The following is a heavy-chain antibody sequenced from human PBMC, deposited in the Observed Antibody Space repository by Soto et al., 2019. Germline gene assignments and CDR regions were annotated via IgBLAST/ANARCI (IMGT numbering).Heavy chain of an antibody. J-gene: IGHJ4*02. CDR1: GYTFTSYG. Sequence: ASVKVSCKASGYTFTSYGISWVRQAPGQGLEWMGWISAYNGNTNYAQKLQGRVTMTTDTSTSTAYMELRSLRSDDTAVYYCARALYCSGGSCYPGSYWGQGTLVTVSS. V-gene: IGHV1-18*01. CDR3: ARALYCSGGSCYPGSY. CDR2: ISAYNGNT. D-gene: IGHD2-15*01.